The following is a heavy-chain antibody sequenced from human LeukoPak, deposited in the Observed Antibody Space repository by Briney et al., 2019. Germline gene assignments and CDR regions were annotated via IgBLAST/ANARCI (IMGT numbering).Heavy chain of an antibody. D-gene: IGHD4-17*01. V-gene: IGHV3-74*01. CDR3: ALPLRDGDFYFDY. J-gene: IGHJ4*02. CDR1: GFTFSNYW. Sequence: PGGSLRLSCAASGFTFSNYWMHWVRQAPGKGLVWASRINRDGRSTNYADSVKGRFTISRDNAKNTVFLQMNSLRAEDTAVYYCALPLRDGDFYFDYWGQGALVTVSS. CDR2: INRDGRST.